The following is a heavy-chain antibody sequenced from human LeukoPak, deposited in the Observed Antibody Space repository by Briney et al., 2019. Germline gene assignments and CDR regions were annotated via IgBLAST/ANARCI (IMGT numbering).Heavy chain of an antibody. D-gene: IGHD3-3*01. Sequence: GGSLRLSCAASGFTFSSYAMSWVRQAPGKGLEWVSAISGSGGSTYYADSVKGRFTISRDNSKYTLYLQMNSLRAEDTAVYYCAKEGVLRFLEWLLSKYYFDYWGQGTLVTVSS. V-gene: IGHV3-23*01. CDR1: GFTFSSYA. CDR3: AKEGVLRFLEWLLSKYYFDY. CDR2: ISGSGGST. J-gene: IGHJ4*02.